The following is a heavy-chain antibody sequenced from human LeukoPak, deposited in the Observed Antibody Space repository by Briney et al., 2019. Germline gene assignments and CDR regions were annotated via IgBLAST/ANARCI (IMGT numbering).Heavy chain of an antibody. CDR3: ARESDIVARNWFDP. CDR1: RFTFSRYW. V-gene: IGHV3-7*01. D-gene: IGHD5-12*01. J-gene: IGHJ5*02. CDR2: IKQDGSEK. Sequence: PGGSLRLSCAASRFTFSRYWMSWVRQAPGKGLEWVANIKQDGSEKYYVDSVKGRFTISRDNAKNSLYLQMNSLRAEDTAVYYCARESDIVARNWFDPWGQGTLVTVSS.